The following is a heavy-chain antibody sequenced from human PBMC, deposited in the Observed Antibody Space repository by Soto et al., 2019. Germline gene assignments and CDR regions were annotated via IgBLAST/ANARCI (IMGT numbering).Heavy chain of an antibody. Sequence: VKVSCTSGGYTITSYGISWVRQAPGQGLEWMGWISAHNGNTNYAQKLQGRVTMTTDTSTSTAYMELRSLRSDDTAVYYCATWDEYSSSSRPDSYSIACWGPGPSLTV. V-gene: IGHV1-18*01. D-gene: IGHD6-6*01. CDR2: ISAHNGNT. CDR1: GYTITSYG. CDR3: ATWDEYSSSSRPDSYSIAC. J-gene: IGHJ6*02.